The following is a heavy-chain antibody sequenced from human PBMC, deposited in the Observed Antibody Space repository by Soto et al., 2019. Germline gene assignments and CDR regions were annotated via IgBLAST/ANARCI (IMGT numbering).Heavy chain of an antibody. CDR1: GFTFTTYA. Sequence: EVQLLESGGGLVQPGGSLRLSCAASGFTFTTYAMTWARQAPWKGLEWVSGIDDSGVGTYYADSVKGRFTISRDNYKNMLFLQMGSLRAEDTAVYYCVKGQSSTWSQTGGMDVWGQGTTVTVSS. D-gene: IGHD1-26*01. CDR2: IDDSGVGT. CDR3: VKGQSSTWSQTGGMDV. V-gene: IGHV3-23*01. J-gene: IGHJ6*02.